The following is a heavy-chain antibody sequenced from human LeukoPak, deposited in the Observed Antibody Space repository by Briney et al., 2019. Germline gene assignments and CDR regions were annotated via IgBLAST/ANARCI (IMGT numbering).Heavy chain of an antibody. Sequence: GGSLRLSCAASGFTFSSYWTSWVRQAPGKGLERVANIKQDGSEKYYVDSVKGRFTISRDNAKNSLYLQMNSLRAEDTAVYYCARDDCSSISCYHNWFDPWGQGTLVTVSS. CDR1: GFTFSSYW. V-gene: IGHV3-7*01. J-gene: IGHJ5*02. CDR3: ARDDCSSISCYHNWFDP. D-gene: IGHD2-2*01. CDR2: IKQDGSEK.